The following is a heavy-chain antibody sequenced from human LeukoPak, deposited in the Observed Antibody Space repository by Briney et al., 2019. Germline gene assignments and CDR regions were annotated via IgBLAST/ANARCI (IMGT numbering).Heavy chain of an antibody. Sequence: SETLSLTCTVSGDSISSSSYYWGWIRQPPGKGLEWFGSIYYSGSTYYNPSLKSRVTISVDTSKNQFSLKLSSVTAADTAVYYCARCYSSSSYGWFDPWGQGTLVTVSS. CDR1: GDSISSSSYY. CDR2: IYYSGST. D-gene: IGHD6-6*01. V-gene: IGHV4-39*07. J-gene: IGHJ5*02. CDR3: ARCYSSSSYGWFDP.